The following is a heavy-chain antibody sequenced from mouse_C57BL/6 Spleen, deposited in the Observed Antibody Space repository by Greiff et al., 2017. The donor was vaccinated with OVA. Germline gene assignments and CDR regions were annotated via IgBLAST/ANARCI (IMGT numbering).Heavy chain of an antibody. Sequence: QVQLQQPGAELVRPGASVKLSCKASGYTFTSYWMHWVKQRPGQGLEWIGNINPSNGGTNYNEKFKSKAKLTVDKSSSTAYMQLSSLTSEDSAVYYCASRTTVVPTHFDYWGQGTTLTFSS. D-gene: IGHD1-1*01. CDR1: GYTFTSYW. CDR3: ASRTTVVPTHFDY. J-gene: IGHJ2*01. CDR2: INPSNGGT. V-gene: IGHV1-53*01.